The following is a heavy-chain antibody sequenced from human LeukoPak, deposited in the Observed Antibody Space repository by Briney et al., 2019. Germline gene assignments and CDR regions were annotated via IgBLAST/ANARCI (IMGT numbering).Heavy chain of an antibody. D-gene: IGHD5-12*01. CDR2: ISGGDGST. J-gene: IGHJ4*02. V-gene: IGHV3-23*01. CDR3: ARDNSGYDVSIDY. Sequence: GGSLRLSCAASGFTFSSYAMSWVRQAPGKGLEWVSTISGGDGSTYYAVSVKGRFTISRDNSKNTVYLQMNSLRAEDTAVYYCARDNSGYDVSIDYWGQGTLVTVSS. CDR1: GFTFSSYA.